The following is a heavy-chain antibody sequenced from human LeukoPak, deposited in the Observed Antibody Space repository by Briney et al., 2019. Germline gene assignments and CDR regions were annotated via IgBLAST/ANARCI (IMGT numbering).Heavy chain of an antibody. D-gene: IGHD2-2*01. Sequence: PGGSLRLSCAASGFTFSSYSMNWVRQAPGKGLEWVSSISSSSSYIYYADSVKGRFTISRDNAKNSLYLQMNSLRAEDTAVYYCARDPDLGYCSSTSCYQGYWGQGTLVTVSS. CDR1: GFTFSSYS. V-gene: IGHV3-21*01. J-gene: IGHJ4*02. CDR2: ISSSSSYI. CDR3: ARDPDLGYCSSTSCYQGY.